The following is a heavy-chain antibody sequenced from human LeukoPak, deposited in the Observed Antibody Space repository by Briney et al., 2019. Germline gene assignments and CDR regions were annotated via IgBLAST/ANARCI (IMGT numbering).Heavy chain of an antibody. J-gene: IGHJ4*02. Sequence: ASVKVSCKASKYSFITYDIHWVRQAPGQGLEWMGKINLSSGKTTYTERFRDRVTLTTNTSTDTVYMELTSLTFHDTAVFFCAGKFRDGYNSYFEHWGQGTLVTVSS. CDR1: KYSFITYD. CDR3: AGKFRDGYNSYFEH. V-gene: IGHV1-46*01. CDR2: INLSSGKT. D-gene: IGHD5-24*01.